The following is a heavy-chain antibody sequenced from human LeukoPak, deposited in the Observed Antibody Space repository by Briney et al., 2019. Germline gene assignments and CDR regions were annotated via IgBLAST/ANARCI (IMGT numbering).Heavy chain of an antibody. CDR3: ARDFGARQNDVFGI. CDR1: GSSISSSNW. CDR2: IYHSGST. V-gene: IGHV4-4*02. D-gene: IGHD3-3*01. Sequence: SETLSLTCAVSGSSISSSNWWSWVRQPPGKGLEWIGEIYHSGSTNYNPSLKSRVTISVDTSKNQFSLKLNSVTAADTAVYYCARDFGARQNDVFGIWGQGTMVTVSS. J-gene: IGHJ3*02.